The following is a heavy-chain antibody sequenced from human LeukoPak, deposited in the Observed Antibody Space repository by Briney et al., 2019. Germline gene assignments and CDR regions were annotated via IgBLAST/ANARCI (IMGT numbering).Heavy chain of an antibody. CDR2: IKQDGSEK. D-gene: IGHD5-24*01. V-gene: IGHV3-7*01. CDR1: GFTFRNYF. J-gene: IGHJ4*02. Sequence: GRSLRLSCAASGFTFRNYFMHWVRQAPGKGLEWVANIKQDGSEKYYVDSVKGRFTISRDNAKNSLYLQMNSLRAEDTAVYYCARGYGDGYLYWGQGTLVTVSS. CDR3: ARGYGDGYLY.